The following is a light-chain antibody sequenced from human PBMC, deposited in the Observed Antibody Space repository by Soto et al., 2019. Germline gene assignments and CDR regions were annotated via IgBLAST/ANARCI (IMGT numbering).Light chain of an antibody. J-gene: IGLJ1*01. V-gene: IGLV2-14*03. CDR2: DVS. CDR1: SADIGAFNY. CDR3: SSYTSSSTPHYV. Sequence: QSALTQPASVSGSPGQSITISCAGTSADIGAFNYVSWYQHHPGKAPKLLIYDVSDRPSGVSNRFSGSKSANTASLTISGLQAEDESDYYCSSYTSSSTPHYVFGTGTEVTVL.